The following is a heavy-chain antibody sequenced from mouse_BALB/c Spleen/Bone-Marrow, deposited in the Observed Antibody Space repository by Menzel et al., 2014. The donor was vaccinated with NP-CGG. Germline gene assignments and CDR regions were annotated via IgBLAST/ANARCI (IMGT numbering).Heavy chain of an antibody. CDR3: ARYNNYGWFAY. Sequence: VQLKESGPELVKPGASVKVSCKASGYAFXSYIMYWMKQSHGKSLEWIGYIDPYNGGSSYNQKFKGKATLTVDKSSSTAYMHLNSLTSEDSAVYYCARYNNYGWFAYWGQGTLVTVSA. V-gene: IGHV1S135*01. J-gene: IGHJ3*01. D-gene: IGHD2-12*01. CDR1: GYAFXSYI. CDR2: IDPYNGGS.